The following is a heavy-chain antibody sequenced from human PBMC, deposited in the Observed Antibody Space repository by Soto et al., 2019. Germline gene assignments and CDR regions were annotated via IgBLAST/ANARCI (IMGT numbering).Heavy chain of an antibody. Sequence: PGGYLKLSCQGSGYSFTSYWISWVRQMPGKGLEWVGRIDFSDSYTKYSLSFQGHVTISADKSISTASLQWSSLQASDTAMFYCASQGITIFGVDETDYYYSMDVWGQGTTVTVSS. J-gene: IGHJ6*02. V-gene: IGHV5-10-1*01. D-gene: IGHD3-3*01. CDR2: IDFSDSYT. CDR1: GYSFTSYW. CDR3: ASQGITIFGVDETDYYYSMDV.